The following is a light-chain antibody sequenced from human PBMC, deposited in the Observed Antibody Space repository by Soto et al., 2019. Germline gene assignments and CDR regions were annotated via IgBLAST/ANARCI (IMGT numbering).Light chain of an antibody. CDR1: QSVTSRY. CDR2: GAS. CDR3: QQYHIWPPWT. J-gene: IGKJ1*01. V-gene: IGKV3-20*01. Sequence: EIVLTQSPGTLSLSPGERATLSCWASQSVTSRYLAWYQQKPGQAPRLLIFGASIRDSGVTDRFSGSGSGTEFTLTISSLQSEDFAVYYCQQYHIWPPWTSGQGTNVDIK.